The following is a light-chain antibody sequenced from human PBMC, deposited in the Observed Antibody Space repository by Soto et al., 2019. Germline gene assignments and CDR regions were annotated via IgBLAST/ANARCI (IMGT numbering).Light chain of an antibody. CDR1: QSISSW. J-gene: IGKJ1*01. V-gene: IGKV1-5*01. CDR3: QQYNSYST. Sequence: DIQMTQSPSTLSASVGDRVTITCRASQSISSWLAWYQQKPGKAPKLLTYGASSLESGVPSRFSGSGSGTEFTLTISSLQPDDFATYYCQQYNSYSTFGQGTKVDIK. CDR2: GAS.